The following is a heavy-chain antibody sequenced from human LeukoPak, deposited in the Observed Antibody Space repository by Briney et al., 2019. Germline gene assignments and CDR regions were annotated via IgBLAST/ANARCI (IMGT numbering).Heavy chain of an antibody. CDR2: ISTSGGST. CDR3: ARDDGGYGSGSHYYFYSMDV. V-gene: IGHV3-64*01. J-gene: IGHJ6*04. D-gene: IGHD3-10*01. Sequence: GGSLRLSCAASGFTFSRYAMHWVRQAPGKGLQFVSAISTSGGSTSYANSVRGRFTISRDNSKNTLHLQMGSLRAEDMAVYYCARDDGGYGSGSHYYFYSMDVWGKGTTVTVSS. CDR1: GFTFSRYA.